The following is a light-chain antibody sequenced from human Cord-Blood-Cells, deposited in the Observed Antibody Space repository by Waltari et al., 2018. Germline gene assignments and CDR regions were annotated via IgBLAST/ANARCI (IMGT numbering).Light chain of an antibody. J-gene: IGLJ3*02. V-gene: IGLV2-23*01. CDR1: SSDVGRYNL. Sequence: QSALTQPASVSGSPGQSITISCTGTSSDVGRYNLVSWYQQHPGKAPQLMIYEGSKWPSGVSNRFSGSKSGNTASLTISGLQAEDEADYYCCSYAGSSTWVFGGGTKLTVL. CDR2: EGS. CDR3: CSYAGSSTWV.